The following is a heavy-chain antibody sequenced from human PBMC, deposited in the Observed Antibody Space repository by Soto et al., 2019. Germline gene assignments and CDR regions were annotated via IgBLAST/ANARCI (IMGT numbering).Heavy chain of an antibody. D-gene: IGHD4-17*01. CDR1: GYTFTSYG. V-gene: IGHV1-18*01. J-gene: IGHJ4*02. CDR3: ARDGSHYGDCEIPFDY. CDR2: ISAYNGNT. Sequence: ASVKVSCKASGYTFTSYGISWVRQAPGQGLEWMGWISAYNGNTNYAQKLQGRVTMTTDTSTSTAYMELRSLRSDDTAVYYCARDGSHYGDCEIPFDYWGQGTLVTVAS.